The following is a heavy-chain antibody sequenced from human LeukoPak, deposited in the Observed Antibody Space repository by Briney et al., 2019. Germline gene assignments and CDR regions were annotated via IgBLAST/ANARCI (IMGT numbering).Heavy chain of an antibody. CDR2: INPNSGGT. CDR3: ARDRWYYGSGSYYNVFDY. Sequence: GASVKVSCKASGYTFTSYGISWVRQAPGQGLEWMGWINPNSGGTNYAQKFQGRVTMTRDTSISTAYMEMSRLRFDDTAVYYCARDRWYYGSGSYYNVFDYWGQGTLVTVSS. D-gene: IGHD3-10*01. V-gene: IGHV1-2*02. J-gene: IGHJ4*02. CDR1: GYTFTSYG.